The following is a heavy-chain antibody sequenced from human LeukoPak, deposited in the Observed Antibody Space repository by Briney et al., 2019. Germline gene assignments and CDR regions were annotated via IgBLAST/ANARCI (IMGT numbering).Heavy chain of an antibody. Sequence: SETLSLTCAVYGGSFSGYYWSWIRQPPGKGLEWIGEINHSGSTYYNPSLKSRVTISVDTSKNQFSLKLSSVTAADTAVYYCARQYSSGWHEGDYYFDYWGQGTLVTVSS. CDR3: ARQYSSGWHEGDYYFDY. D-gene: IGHD6-19*01. J-gene: IGHJ4*02. CDR1: GGSFSGYY. V-gene: IGHV4-34*01. CDR2: INHSGST.